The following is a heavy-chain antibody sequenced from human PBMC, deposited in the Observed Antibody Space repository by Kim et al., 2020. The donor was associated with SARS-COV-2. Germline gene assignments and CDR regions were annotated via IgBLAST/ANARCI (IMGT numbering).Heavy chain of an antibody. V-gene: IGHV3-23*01. J-gene: IGHJ4*02. Sequence: GGSLRLSCAASGFTFSSYAMSWVRQAPGKGLEWVSAISGSGGSTYYADSVKGRFTISRDNSKNTLYLQMNSLRAEDTAVYYCAKAXRYYYDSSGYFYFDYWGQGXXVTVSS. CDR3: AKAXRYYYDSSGYFYFDY. CDR1: GFTFSSYA. D-gene: IGHD3-22*01. CDR2: ISGSGGST.